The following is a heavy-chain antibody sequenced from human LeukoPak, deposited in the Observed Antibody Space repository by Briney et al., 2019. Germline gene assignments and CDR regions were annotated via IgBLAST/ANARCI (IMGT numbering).Heavy chain of an antibody. D-gene: IGHD3-22*01. CDR2: ISGSGSDI. Sequence: GGSLRLSCATSGFTFSDYYMSWIRQAPGKGLEWLSYISGSGSDINYADSVKGRFTVSRDNAKNSLYLQMNSLRAEDTAVYYCASETYYYDTSGYYPYYFDYWGQGTLVTVSS. CDR1: GFTFSDYY. V-gene: IGHV3-11*04. J-gene: IGHJ4*02. CDR3: ASETYYYDTSGYYPYYFDY.